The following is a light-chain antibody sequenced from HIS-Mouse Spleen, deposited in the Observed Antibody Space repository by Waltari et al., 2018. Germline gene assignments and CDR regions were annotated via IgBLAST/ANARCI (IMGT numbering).Light chain of an antibody. CDR3: SSYAGSNNLV. Sequence: QSALTQPPSASGSPGQSVTISCTGTSSDVGGYNSGSWYQPHPGKAPKLMIYEVSKRPSGVPDRFSGSKSGNTASLTVSGLQAEDEADYYCSSYAGSNNLVFGGGTKLTVL. V-gene: IGLV2-8*01. CDR2: EVS. CDR1: SSDVGGYNS. J-gene: IGLJ2*01.